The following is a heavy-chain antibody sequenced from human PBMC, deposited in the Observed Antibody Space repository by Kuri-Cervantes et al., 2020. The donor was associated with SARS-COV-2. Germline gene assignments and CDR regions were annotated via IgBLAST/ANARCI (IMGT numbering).Heavy chain of an antibody. J-gene: IGHJ3*02. Sequence: GESLKISCAASGFTFSDYYMSWVRQAPGKGLEWVGRIKSKTDGGTTDYAAPVKGRFTISREDSKNTLYLQMNSLKTEDTAVYYCTTVLYSSSWPWDIWGQGTMVTVSS. CDR3: TTVLYSSSWPWDI. V-gene: IGHV3-15*01. CDR1: GFTFSDYY. D-gene: IGHD6-13*01. CDR2: IKSKTDGGTT.